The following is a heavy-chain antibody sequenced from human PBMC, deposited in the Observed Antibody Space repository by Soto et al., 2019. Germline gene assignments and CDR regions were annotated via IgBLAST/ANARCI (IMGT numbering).Heavy chain of an antibody. Sequence: PGGSLRLSCTASGFTFRDYAMSWVRQPPGKGLEWVSGISGSGSITYYGDFVNGRFIISRDNSKNTLYLQMNSLRAEDTAVYYCAKEDSGYDHTPLYYYYGMDVWGQGTTVTVSS. CDR1: GFTFRDYA. CDR3: AKEDSGYDHTPLYYYYGMDV. D-gene: IGHD5-12*01. V-gene: IGHV3-23*01. J-gene: IGHJ6*02. CDR2: ISGSGSIT.